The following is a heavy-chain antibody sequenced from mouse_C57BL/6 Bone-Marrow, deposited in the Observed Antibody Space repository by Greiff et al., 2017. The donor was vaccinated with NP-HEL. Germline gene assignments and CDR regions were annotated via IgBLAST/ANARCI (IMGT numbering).Heavy chain of an antibody. D-gene: IGHD2-4*01. CDR2: IWRGGST. Sequence: VKLMESGPGLVQPSQSLSITCTVSGFSLTSYGVHWVRQSPGKGLEWLGVIWRGGSTDYNAAFMSRLSITKDNSKSQVFFKMNSLQADDTAIYYCAKKDSYDYDPYYAMDYWGQGTSVTVSS. CDR1: GFSLTSYG. CDR3: AKKDSYDYDPYYAMDY. J-gene: IGHJ4*01. V-gene: IGHV2-5*01.